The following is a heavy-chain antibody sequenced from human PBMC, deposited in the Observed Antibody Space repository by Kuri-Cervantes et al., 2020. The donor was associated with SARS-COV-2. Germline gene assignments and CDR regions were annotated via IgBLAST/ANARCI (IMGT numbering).Heavy chain of an antibody. CDR2: ISAYNGNT. J-gene: IGHJ5*02. CDR1: GYTFTDQY. CDR3: ARATMSHYYDSSARWFDP. V-gene: IGHV1-18*01. Sequence: ASVQVSCKASGYTFTDQYIHWVRQAPGQGLEWMGWISAYNGNTNYAQKLQGRATMTTDTSTSTAYMELRSLRSDDTAVYYCARATMSHYYDSSARWFDPWGQGTLVTVSS. D-gene: IGHD3-22*01.